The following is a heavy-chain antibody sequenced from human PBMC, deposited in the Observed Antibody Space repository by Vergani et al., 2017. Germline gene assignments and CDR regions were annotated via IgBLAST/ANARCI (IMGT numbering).Heavy chain of an antibody. CDR2: NGKGGINT. CDR3: AKYLRDSTDGLPDS. CDR1: GFIFSNFG. D-gene: IGHD2-21*02. Sequence: VQLVESAGGVVQPGGSLRLSCPASGFIFSNFGMHWLRPPPGQGLEWLAYNGKGGINTRYRDAVKGRFTVSRDNSKDILYLQMDSLRSEDTALYYCAKYLRDSTDGLPDSWGPGTLVIVSS. V-gene: IGHV3-30*02. J-gene: IGHJ4*02.